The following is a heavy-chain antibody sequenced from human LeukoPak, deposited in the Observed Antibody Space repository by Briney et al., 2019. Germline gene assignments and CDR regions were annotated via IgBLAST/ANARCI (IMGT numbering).Heavy chain of an antibody. V-gene: IGHV4-34*01. CDR3: ARGSFMITFGGVIAGKNYFDY. J-gene: IGHJ4*02. Sequence: PSETLSLTCAVYGGSFSGYYWSWIRQPPGKGLEWIGEINHSGSTNYNPSLKSRVTISVDTSKNQFSLKLSSVTAADTAVYYCARGSFMITFGGVIAGKNYFDYWGQGTLVTVSS. CDR2: INHSGST. D-gene: IGHD3-16*02. CDR1: GGSFSGYY.